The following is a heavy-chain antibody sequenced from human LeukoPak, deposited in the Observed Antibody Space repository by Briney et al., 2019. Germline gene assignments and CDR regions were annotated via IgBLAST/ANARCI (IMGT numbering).Heavy chain of an antibody. CDR2: IYWDDDK. J-gene: IGHJ4*02. D-gene: IGHD3-10*01. CDR3: AHSTLVRNYYGSGSSPPTYFDY. V-gene: IGHV2-5*02. Sequence: SGPTLVKPTQTLTLTCTFSGFSLSTSGVGVGWIRQPPGKALEWLALIYWDDDKRYSPSLKSRLTITKDTSKNQVVLTMTNMDPVDTATYYCAHSTLVRNYYGSGSSPPTYFDYWGQGTLVTVSS. CDR1: GFSLSTSGVG.